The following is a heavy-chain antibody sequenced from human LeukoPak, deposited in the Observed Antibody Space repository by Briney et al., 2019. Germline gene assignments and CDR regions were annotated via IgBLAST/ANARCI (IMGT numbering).Heavy chain of an antibody. Sequence: SETLSLTCSVSGVSISTYYWGWIRQPPGKGLEWIGSIYYSGSTYYNPSLKSRVTISVDTSKNQFSLKLSSVTAADTAVYYCARPNASGWYGYWGQGTLVTVSS. CDR1: GVSISTYY. J-gene: IGHJ4*02. V-gene: IGHV4-39*01. D-gene: IGHD6-19*01. CDR3: ARPNASGWYGY. CDR2: IYYSGST.